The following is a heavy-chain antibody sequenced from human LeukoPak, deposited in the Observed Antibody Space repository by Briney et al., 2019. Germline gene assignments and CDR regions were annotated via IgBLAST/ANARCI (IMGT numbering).Heavy chain of an antibody. J-gene: IGHJ4*02. CDR2: IYHSGST. D-gene: IGHD3-10*01. CDR1: GGSVSSDSYY. V-gene: IGHV4-61*01. CDR3: ARDGGMLRGLIDS. Sequence: SETLSLTCTVSGGSVSSDSYYWSWIRQPPGKGLEWIGYIYHSGSTNYIPSLKGRVAISVDTSKNQFFLKLSSVTAADTAVYYCARDGGMLRGLIDSWGQGTLVTVSS.